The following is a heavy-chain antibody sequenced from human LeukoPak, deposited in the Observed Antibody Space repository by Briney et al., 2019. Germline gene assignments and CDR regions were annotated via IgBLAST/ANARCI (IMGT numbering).Heavy chain of an antibody. J-gene: IGHJ4*02. V-gene: IGHV3-74*01. D-gene: IGHD4-11*01. CDR1: GFTFSNYW. CDR3: ARDPGHSNYINDY. CDR2: ISNDGTNT. Sequence: GGSLRLSCAASGFTFSNYWMHWVRQTPGKGLVWVSRISNDGTNTNYADSVKGRFTISRDNAENTLYLQMTSLRAEDTAVYYCARDPGHSNYINDYWGQGTLVTVSS.